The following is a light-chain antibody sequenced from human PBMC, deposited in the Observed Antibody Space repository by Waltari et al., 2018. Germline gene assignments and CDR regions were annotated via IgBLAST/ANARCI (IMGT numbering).Light chain of an antibody. CDR2: KSS. CDR3: QHYDNYPVA. J-gene: IGKJ2*01. V-gene: IGKV1-5*03. CDR1: QWISIW. Sequence: DIQMTQSPYPLSASVGDRVSITCRASQWISIWLAWYQQRSGKAPKLLISKSSSLESGVPSRFSGSGSGTEFTLTITNLHPDDFATYYCQHYDNYPVAFGQGTKLEIK.